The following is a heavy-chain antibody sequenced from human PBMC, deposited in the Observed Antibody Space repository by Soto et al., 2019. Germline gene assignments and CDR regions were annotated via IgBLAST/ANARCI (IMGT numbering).Heavy chain of an antibody. D-gene: IGHD2-15*01. CDR1: GFIFGNYM. CDR2: IRDGGEST. Sequence: EVKLLESRGGLVQPGESLRLSCAFSGFIFGNYMMTWVRQAPGKGLEWVSTIRDGGESTYYADSVKGRFTISRDNSKNTLYLQMDSLGVEDTAVYYCAPHVHCSGGSCHYDAFDIRGQGTKVTVSS. V-gene: IGHV3-23*01. CDR3: APHVHCSGGSCHYDAFDI. J-gene: IGHJ3*02.